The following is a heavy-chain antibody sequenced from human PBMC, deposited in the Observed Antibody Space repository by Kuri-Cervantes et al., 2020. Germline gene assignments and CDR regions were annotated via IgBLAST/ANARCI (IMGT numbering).Heavy chain of an antibody. J-gene: IGHJ4*02. CDR1: GYSISSGYY. CDR3: ARVVEAYFDY. CDR2: IYHSGST. D-gene: IGHD6-6*01. V-gene: IGHV4-38-2*01. Sequence: ESLKISCAVSGYSISSGYYWGWIRQPPGKGLEWIGSIYHSGSTYYNPSLKSRVAISVDKSKNQVSLKLNSVTAADTAVYYCARVVEAYFDYWGQGTLVTVSS.